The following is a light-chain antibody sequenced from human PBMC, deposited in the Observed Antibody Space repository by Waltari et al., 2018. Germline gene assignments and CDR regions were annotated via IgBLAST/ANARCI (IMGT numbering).Light chain of an antibody. V-gene: IGKV1-12*01. CDR3: QQGASVPPT. CDR1: QGISNS. CDR2: SAS. Sequence: DIQMTQSPSSVPASVGDRVTITCRASQGISNSLAWYQQKPGKAPTVLIYSASTLQRGVPPRFSGSGSGTDFTLTINSLQPEDFATYFCQQGASVPPTFGQGT. J-gene: IGKJ1*01.